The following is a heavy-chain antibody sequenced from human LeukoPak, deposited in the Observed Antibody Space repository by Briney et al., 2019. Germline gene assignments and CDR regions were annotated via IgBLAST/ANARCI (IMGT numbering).Heavy chain of an antibody. CDR3: ARVRFYGDVAWATRRVRYYVDY. Sequence: PSEILSLTCAVYGGAFSGYYWSWIGQPPGKALEWIGEINHSGSTNYNLSLNSRVSISVDTCKHQFSLQLSCVTAADTAVYYCARVRFYGDVAWATRRVRYYVDYWGQGTLVTGSS. V-gene: IGHV4-34*01. J-gene: IGHJ4*02. CDR2: INHSGST. CDR1: GGAFSGYY. D-gene: IGHD4-17*01.